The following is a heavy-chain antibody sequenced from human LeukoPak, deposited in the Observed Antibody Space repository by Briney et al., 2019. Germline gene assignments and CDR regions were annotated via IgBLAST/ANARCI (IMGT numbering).Heavy chain of an antibody. CDR3: ARAVGYYYGMDV. V-gene: IGHV3-53*01. J-gene: IGHJ6*02. Sequence: PGGSLRLSCAASGFTVSSNYMSWVRQAPGKGLEWVSVIYSGGSTYYADSVKGRFTISRDNSKNTLYHQMNSLRAEDTAVYYCARAVGYYYGMDVWGQGTTVTVSS. D-gene: IGHD1-26*01. CDR1: GFTVSSNY. CDR2: IYSGGST.